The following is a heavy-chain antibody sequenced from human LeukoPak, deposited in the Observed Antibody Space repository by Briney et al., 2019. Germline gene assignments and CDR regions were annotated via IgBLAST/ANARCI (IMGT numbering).Heavy chain of an antibody. CDR3: AKIEGAGPRGAFHV. CDR2: ITGSGAST. CDR1: GFSFSSYS. V-gene: IGHV3-23*01. Sequence: GGSLRLSCAASGFSFSSYSMTWGRQAQGQGLEWVSSITGSGASTYYADSVKGQFTVSRDNSKDTLWLEISSLRVEDTAIYYCAKIEGAGPRGAFHVWGQGTVVIVSS. J-gene: IGHJ3*01. D-gene: IGHD4/OR15-4a*01.